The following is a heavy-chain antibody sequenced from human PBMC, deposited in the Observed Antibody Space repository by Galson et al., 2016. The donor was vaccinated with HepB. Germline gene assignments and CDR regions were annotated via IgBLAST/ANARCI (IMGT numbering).Heavy chain of an antibody. CDR1: GFSFSASG. Sequence: SLRLSCAASGFSFSASGMHWVRQASGKGLEWVGRIRSNVNSYSTTYAVSVQGRFTITRDDSTNLMYLKMNMLKTEDTAVYFCTRLGGFDFWTGYYDCWGQGTLVTVSS. CDR2: IRSNVNSYST. J-gene: IGHJ4*02. V-gene: IGHV3-73*01. D-gene: IGHD3/OR15-3a*01. CDR3: TRLGGFDFWTGYYDC.